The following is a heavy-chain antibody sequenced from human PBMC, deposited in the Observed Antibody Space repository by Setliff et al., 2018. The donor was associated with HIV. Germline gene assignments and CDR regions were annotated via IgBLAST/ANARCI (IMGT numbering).Heavy chain of an antibody. J-gene: IGHJ1*01. CDR1: GSTSGIYY. D-gene: IGHD2-15*01. CDR2: TYKRGIT. V-gene: IGHV4-61*10. Sequence: PSETLSLTCTVSGSTSGIYYWTWMRQTAGKGLEWIGHTYKRGITNYNVSLKSRVTISVDTSKNQFSLRLRSVTAADSAVYFCAKAAPGSIPGFPEYFHHWGQGTLVTVSS. CDR3: AKAAPGSIPGFPEYFHH.